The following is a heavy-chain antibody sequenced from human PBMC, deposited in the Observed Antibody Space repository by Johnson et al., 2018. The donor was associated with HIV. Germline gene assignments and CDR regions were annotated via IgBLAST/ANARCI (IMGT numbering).Heavy chain of an antibody. CDR2: ISYDGSNK. J-gene: IGHJ3*02. CDR1: GFTFSSHA. D-gene: IGHD3-22*01. V-gene: IGHV3-30-3*01. Sequence: QMLLVESGGGVVQPGGSLRLSCAASGFTFSSHAMHWVRQAPGKGLDWVTVISYDGSNKYYADSVKGRFTISRDNSKNTLYLQMNSLRAEDTAVYYCARGRPNYYDSSGYSDAFDIWGQGTMVTVSS. CDR3: ARGRPNYYDSSGYSDAFDI.